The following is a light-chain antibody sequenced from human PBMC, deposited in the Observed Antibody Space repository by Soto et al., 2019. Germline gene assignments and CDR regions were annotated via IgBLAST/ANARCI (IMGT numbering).Light chain of an antibody. Sequence: QSALTQPASVSGSPGQSITISCTGTSSDIGDYTHVSWYQQHPGKAPKLIIYEVSDRPSGVSNCFSGSKSGNTASLTISGLQTEDEADYYCCSYTSISTSAVFGGGTKLTVL. CDR3: CSYTSISTSAV. CDR1: SSDIGDYTH. V-gene: IGLV2-14*01. J-gene: IGLJ2*01. CDR2: EVS.